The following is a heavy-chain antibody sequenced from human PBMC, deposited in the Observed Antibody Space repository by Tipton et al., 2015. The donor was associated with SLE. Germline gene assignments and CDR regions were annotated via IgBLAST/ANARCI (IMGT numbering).Heavy chain of an antibody. D-gene: IGHD2/OR15-2a*01. CDR1: GYTFRGYY. Sequence: QLVQSGPEVKKPGASVKVSCKASGYTFRGYYIHWVRQAPGRGLEWMGWINPIVGDTKYAQKFQGRITMTRDTSISTAYMELSRLRSDGTAVYYCARDNSPDFDYWGQGTLVTVSS. CDR3: ARDNSPDFDY. J-gene: IGHJ4*02. V-gene: IGHV1-2*02. CDR2: INPIVGDT.